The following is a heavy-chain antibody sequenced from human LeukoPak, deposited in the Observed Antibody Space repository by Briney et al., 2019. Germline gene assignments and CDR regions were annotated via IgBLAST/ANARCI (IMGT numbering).Heavy chain of an antibody. V-gene: IGHV3-21*01. CDR3: AREVYYDSSGYYPFGY. CDR2: ISSSSSYI. J-gene: IGHJ4*02. Sequence: GGSLRLSCAASGFTLSSYSMNWVRQAPGKGLEWVSSISSSSSYIYYADSVKGRFTISRDNAKNSLYLQMNSLRAEDTAVYYCAREVYYDSSGYYPFGYWGQGTLVTVSS. D-gene: IGHD3-22*01. CDR1: GFTLSSYS.